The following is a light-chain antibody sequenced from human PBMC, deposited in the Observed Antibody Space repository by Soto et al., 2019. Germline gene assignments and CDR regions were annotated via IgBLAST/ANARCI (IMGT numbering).Light chain of an antibody. J-gene: IGKJ3*01. CDR2: DAS. CDR1: QDISNY. CDR3: KQYDNLLLT. V-gene: IGKV1-33*01. Sequence: DIQMTQSPSSLSASVGDRVTITCQASQDISNYLNWYQQKPGKAPKLLIYDASNLETGVPSRFSGRGSGTDFTFTISSLQPEDIATYYCKQYDNLLLTFGPGTKVDIK.